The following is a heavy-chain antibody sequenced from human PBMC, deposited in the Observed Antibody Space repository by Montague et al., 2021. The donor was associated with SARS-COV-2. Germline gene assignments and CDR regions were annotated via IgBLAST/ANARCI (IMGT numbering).Heavy chain of an antibody. V-gene: IGHV3-48*03. CDR3: AREDTYGYWSSYFDL. J-gene: IGHJ4*02. D-gene: IGHD5-18*01. CDR2: ISRSGDTI. CDR1: GFTFSNYE. Sequence: SLRLSCAASGFTFSNYEMNWVRQAPGKGLEWVSYISRSGDTINYADSVMGRFTISRDNAKNSLYLQLNSLRAEDTAVYYCAREDTYGYWSSYFDLWGRETLVTVSS.